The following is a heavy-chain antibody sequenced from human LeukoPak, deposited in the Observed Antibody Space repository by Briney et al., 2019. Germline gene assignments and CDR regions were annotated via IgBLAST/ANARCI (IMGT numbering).Heavy chain of an antibody. D-gene: IGHD5-18*01. CDR2: FSFNGEST. CDR3: AKGGYSNGRYYYYYMDV. CDR1: GFTFSSYA. V-gene: IGHV3-23*01. J-gene: IGHJ6*03. Sequence: GGSLRLSCAASGFTFSSYAMTWVRQAPGKGLEWVSSFSFNGESTYYADSAKGRFTISRDNSKNTLYLQMNSLRDEDTAVYYCAKGGYSNGRYYYYYMDVWGEGTTVTVSS.